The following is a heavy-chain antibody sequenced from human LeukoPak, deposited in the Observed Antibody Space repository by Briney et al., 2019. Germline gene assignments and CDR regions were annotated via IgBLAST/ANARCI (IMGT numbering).Heavy chain of an antibody. CDR3: ARLGARQVLDY. Sequence: GSLRLSCTASGFTFSSYWMSWVRQAPGKGLEWVANIKQDGGEKYYVGSVKGRFTISRDNAKNSLYLQMNSLRAEDTAVYYCARLGARQVLDYWGQGTLVTVSS. CDR2: IKQDGGEK. D-gene: IGHD4-17*01. CDR1: GFTFSSYW. V-gene: IGHV3-7*01. J-gene: IGHJ4*02.